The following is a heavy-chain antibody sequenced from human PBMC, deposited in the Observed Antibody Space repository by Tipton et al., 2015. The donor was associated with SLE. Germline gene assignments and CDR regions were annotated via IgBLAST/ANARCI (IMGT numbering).Heavy chain of an antibody. J-gene: IGHJ6*03. V-gene: IGHV4-59*01. D-gene: IGHD1-26*01. CDR3: ARGLRSYSNYYYYYMDV. Sequence: LRLSCTVSGGSISSYYWSWIRQPPGKGLEWIGYIYYSGGTNYNPSLKSRVTISVDTSKNQFSLKLSSVTAADTAVYYCARGLRSYSNYYYYYMDVWGKGTTVTVSS. CDR2: IYYSGGT. CDR1: GGSISSYY.